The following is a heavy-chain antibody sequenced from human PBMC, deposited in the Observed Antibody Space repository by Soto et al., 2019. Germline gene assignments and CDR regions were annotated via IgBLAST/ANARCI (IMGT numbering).Heavy chain of an antibody. J-gene: IGHJ3*02. CDR3: ARLCSSPSCHNAFAI. CDR1: GYTFTGYY. V-gene: IGHV1-2*04. D-gene: IGHD2-2*01. Sequence: ASVKVSCKASGYTFTGYYMHLVRQAPGQGLEWMGWINPNSGGTNYAQKFQGWVTMTRDTSISTAYMELSRLRSDDTAVYYCARLCSSPSCHNAFAIWGQGTMVTVSS. CDR2: INPNSGGT.